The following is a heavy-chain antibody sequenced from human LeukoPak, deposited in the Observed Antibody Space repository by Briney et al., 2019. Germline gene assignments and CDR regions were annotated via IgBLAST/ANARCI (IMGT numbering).Heavy chain of an antibody. Sequence: GGSLRLSCAASGFTFSDYYMSWIRQAPGKGLEWVSYISSSGSTIYYADSVKGRFTISRDNAKNSLYLQMNSLRAEDTAVYYCTRSTMISGNYFDYWGARNLVTVSS. CDR3: TRSTMISGNYFDY. CDR2: ISSSGSTI. V-gene: IGHV3-11*01. D-gene: IGHD3-22*01. J-gene: IGHJ4*02. CDR1: GFTFSDYY.